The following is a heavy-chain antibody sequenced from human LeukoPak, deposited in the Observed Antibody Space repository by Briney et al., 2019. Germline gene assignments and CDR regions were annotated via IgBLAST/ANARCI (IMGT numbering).Heavy chain of an antibody. V-gene: IGHV4-61*02. CDR3: ARAAEMATMDGDWFDP. Sequence: SETLFLTCTVSGGSISSGSYYWSWIRQPAGKGLEWIGRIYTSGSTNYNPSLKSRVTMSVDTSKNQFSLKLSSVTAADTAVYYCARAAEMATMDGDWFDPWGQGTLVTVSS. CDR1: GGSISSGSYY. D-gene: IGHD5-24*01. J-gene: IGHJ5*02. CDR2: IYTSGST.